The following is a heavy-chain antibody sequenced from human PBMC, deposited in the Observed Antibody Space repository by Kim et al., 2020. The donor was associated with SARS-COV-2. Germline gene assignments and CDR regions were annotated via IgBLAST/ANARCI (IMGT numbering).Heavy chain of an antibody. Sequence: ADSGQGRFAISRDNAKNTLYLKMNSLGAGDAAVYYCVREGYSSSRFWGFDYWGQGTLVTVSS. D-gene: IGHD6-13*01. J-gene: IGHJ4*02. V-gene: IGHV3-74*01. CDR3: VREGYSSSRFWGFDY.